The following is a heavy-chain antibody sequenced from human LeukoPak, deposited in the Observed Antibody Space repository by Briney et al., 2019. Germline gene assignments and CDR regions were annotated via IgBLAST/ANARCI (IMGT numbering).Heavy chain of an antibody. V-gene: IGHV3-33*01. CDR1: GFAFSSYG. D-gene: IGHD1-26*01. CDR3: VSGSYSVFDY. J-gene: IGHJ4*02. CDR2: IWFDGSDE. Sequence: GRSLRLSCAASGFAFSSYGMHWVRQAPGKALEWVAVIWFDGSDEYYADSVKGRFTISRDNSKNTLFLQMNSLRAEDTAVYYCVSGSYSVFDYWGQGTLVTVSS.